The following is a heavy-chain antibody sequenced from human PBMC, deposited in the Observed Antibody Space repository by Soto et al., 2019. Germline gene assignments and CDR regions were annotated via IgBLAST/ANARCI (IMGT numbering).Heavy chain of an antibody. CDR2: INAGNGNT. CDR3: ARSSIRNYYDSSGYYFNYYGMDV. CDR1: GYTFTSYA. Sequence: GSVKVSCKASGYTFTSYAMHWVRQAPGQRLEWMGWINAGNGNTKYSQKFQGRVTITRDTSASTAYMELSSLRSEDTAVYYCARSSIRNYYDSSGYYFNYYGMDVWGQGTTVTVSS. V-gene: IGHV1-3*01. J-gene: IGHJ6*02. D-gene: IGHD3-22*01.